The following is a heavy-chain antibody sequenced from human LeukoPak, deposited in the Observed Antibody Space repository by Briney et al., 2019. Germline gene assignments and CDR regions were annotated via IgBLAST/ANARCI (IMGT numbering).Heavy chain of an antibody. V-gene: IGHV4-34*01. Sequence: SETLSLTCAVYGGSFSGYYWSWIRQPPGKGLEWIGEINRSGSTNYNPSLKSRVTISVDTSKNQFSLKLSSVTAADTAVYYCARGVYYYGMDVWGQGTTVTVSS. CDR3: ARGVYYYGMDV. J-gene: IGHJ6*02. CDR1: GGSFSGYY. CDR2: INRSGST.